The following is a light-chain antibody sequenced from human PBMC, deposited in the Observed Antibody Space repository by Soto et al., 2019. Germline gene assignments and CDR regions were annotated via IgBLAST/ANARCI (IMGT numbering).Light chain of an antibody. CDR3: QQRSKWPLT. CDR1: QSVNVY. Sequence: ETVLTQSPATLSLSPGERATLSCRASQSVNVYLAWYQQKPGQAPRLLIYDAFHRATGIPARFSGSGSGTDFTLTISSLEPEDFAVYYCQQRSKWPLTFGQGTKVDIK. J-gene: IGKJ1*01. V-gene: IGKV3-11*01. CDR2: DAF.